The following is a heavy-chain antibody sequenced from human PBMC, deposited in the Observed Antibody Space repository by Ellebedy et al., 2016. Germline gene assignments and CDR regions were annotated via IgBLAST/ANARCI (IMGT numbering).Heavy chain of an antibody. CDR2: IYYSGST. CDR3: ATDLGDYGDLDY. J-gene: IGHJ4*02. V-gene: IGHV4-59*01. D-gene: IGHD4-17*01. CDR1: GGSISSYY. Sequence: SETLSLXXTVSGGSISSYYWSWIRQPPGKGLEWIGYIYYSGSTNYNPSLKSRVTISVDTSKNQFSLKLSSVTAADTAVYYCATDLGDYGDLDYWGQGTLVTVSS.